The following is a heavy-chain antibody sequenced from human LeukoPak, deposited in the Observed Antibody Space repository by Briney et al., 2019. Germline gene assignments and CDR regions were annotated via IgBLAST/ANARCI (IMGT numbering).Heavy chain of an antibody. CDR2: IYYSGGT. CDR3: ARRVILGGTYGDAFDT. V-gene: IGHV4-39*01. J-gene: IGHJ3*02. D-gene: IGHD1-26*01. Sequence: PLETLSLTCTVSGGSISSRSYYWGCIRLPPGKRIEWIGCIYYSGGTYYNPSLKGRVTISVDTSKNQFSLKLSSVTAADTAVYYCARRVILGGTYGDAFDTWGQGTMVTVSS. CDR1: GGSISSRSYY.